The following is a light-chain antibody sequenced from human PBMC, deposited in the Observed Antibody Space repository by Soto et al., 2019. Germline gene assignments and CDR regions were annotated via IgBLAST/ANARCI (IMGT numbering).Light chain of an antibody. CDR1: SSNIGNNY. CDR2: ENK. V-gene: IGLV1-51*02. J-gene: IGLJ3*02. Sequence: QSVLTQPPSVSAAPGQKVTISCSGSSSNIGNNYVSWYQQLPGTAPKLLIYENKKRPSEIPDRFSGSKSGTSATLGITGLQTGEEADYYCGAWDSGLSAGVLGGGTKLTVL. CDR3: GAWDSGLSAGV.